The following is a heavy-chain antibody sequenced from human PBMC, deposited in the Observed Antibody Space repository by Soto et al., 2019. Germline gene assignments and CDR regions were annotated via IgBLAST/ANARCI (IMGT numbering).Heavy chain of an antibody. V-gene: IGHV3-21*01. Sequence: GGSLRLSCAASGFTFSSYSMNWVRQAPRKGLEWVSSISSSSSYIYYADSVKGRFTISRDNAKNSLYLQMNSLRAEDTAVYYCARDKHYGDYDGTLDYWGQGTLVTVSS. CDR2: ISSSSSYI. D-gene: IGHD4-17*01. CDR3: ARDKHYGDYDGTLDY. CDR1: GFTFSSYS. J-gene: IGHJ4*02.